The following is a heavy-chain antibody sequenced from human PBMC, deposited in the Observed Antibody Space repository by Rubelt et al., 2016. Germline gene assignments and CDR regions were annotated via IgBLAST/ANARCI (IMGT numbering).Heavy chain of an antibody. CDR3: TTSHLVSGGLFDF. CDR1: GFIFSNCW. J-gene: IGHJ4*02. Sequence: EVQLVESGGGLVQPGGSLRLSCAASGFIFSNCWMTWVRQAPGKGLEWVANINQDGSEQYYLDSVKGRFTVSRDNAKKSLYLQMNSLKTEDTAVYYCTTSHLVSGGLFDFWGQGTLVIVSS. V-gene: IGHV3-7*05. CDR2: INQDGSEQ. D-gene: IGHD2-15*01.